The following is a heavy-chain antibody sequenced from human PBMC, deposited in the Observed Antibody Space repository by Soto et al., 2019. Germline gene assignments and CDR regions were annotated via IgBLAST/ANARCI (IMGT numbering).Heavy chain of an antibody. Sequence: GASVKVSCTASGGTFSSYTISWVRQAPGQGLEWMGRIIPISGNAGYAQKFQGRVTMTRNTSISTAYMELSSLRSEDTAVYYCAREGRIVVVPAVEDAFDIWGQGTMVTVSS. CDR3: AREGRIVVVPAVEDAFDI. D-gene: IGHD2-2*01. CDR1: GGTFSSYT. CDR2: IIPISGNA. J-gene: IGHJ3*02. V-gene: IGHV1-8*02.